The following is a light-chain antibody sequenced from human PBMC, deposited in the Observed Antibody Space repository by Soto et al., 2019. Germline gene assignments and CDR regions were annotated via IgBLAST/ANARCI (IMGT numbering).Light chain of an antibody. CDR1: QSVSSY. CDR3: QQYNQWPLT. J-gene: IGKJ5*01. V-gene: IGKV3-15*01. CDR2: GAS. Sequence: VLTQSPATLSLSPGERATLSCSASQSVSSYLAFYQQKPGQTPRLPIYGASTRATGIPARFSGTGSGTEFALTISSLQSEDFAVYYCQQYNQWPLTFGQGTRLEIK.